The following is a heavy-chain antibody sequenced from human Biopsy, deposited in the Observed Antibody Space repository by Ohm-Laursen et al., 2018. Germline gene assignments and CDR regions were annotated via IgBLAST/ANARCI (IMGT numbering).Heavy chain of an antibody. J-gene: IGHJ1*01. V-gene: IGHV1-69*06. CDR2: NIPILGTG. Sequence: GASVKVSCKAPEGTFSNYGVNWVRQAPGQGLEWLGGNIPILGTGNYAHQFQDRVTVVADTSTSTATMELRSLRSDGTAVYYCATKLTGYFHHWGQGTLVIVSS. CDR1: EGTFSNYG. CDR3: ATKLTGYFHH. D-gene: IGHD3-9*01.